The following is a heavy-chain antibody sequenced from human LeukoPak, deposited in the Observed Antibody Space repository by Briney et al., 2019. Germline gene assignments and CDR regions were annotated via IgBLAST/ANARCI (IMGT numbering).Heavy chain of an antibody. J-gene: IGHJ4*02. CDR3: ARDQEAFDY. Sequence: ASVKVSCKASGYSFSSNYIHWVRQAPGQGLEWMGMIYPRDGSTSYAQKFQGRVTVTRDTSTSTVHMELSGLRSEDTAVYYCARDQEAFDYWGQGTLVTVSS. V-gene: IGHV1-46*01. CDR2: IYPRDGST. CDR1: GYSFSSNY.